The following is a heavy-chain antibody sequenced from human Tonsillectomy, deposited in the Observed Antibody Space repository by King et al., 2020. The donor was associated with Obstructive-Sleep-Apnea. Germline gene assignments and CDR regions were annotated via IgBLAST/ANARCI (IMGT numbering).Heavy chain of an antibody. J-gene: IGHJ4*02. V-gene: IGHV1-18*01. CDR2: IGAYNGNT. CDR1: GYTFSSYG. CDR3: ARDYYYGSGNYYNGGY. D-gene: IGHD3-10*01. Sequence: QLVQSGAEVKKPGASVKVSCKASGYTFSSYGITWVRQAPGQGLEWMGWIGAYNGNTNYAQNFQGRVTMTTDTSTTTAYMVLRSLRSDDTAVYYCARDYYYGSGNYYNGGYWGQGTLVTVSS.